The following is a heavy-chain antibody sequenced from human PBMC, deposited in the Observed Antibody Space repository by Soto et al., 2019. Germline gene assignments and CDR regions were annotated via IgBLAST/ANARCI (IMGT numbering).Heavy chain of an antibody. CDR3: ARSGLNDYTTPGGMDV. J-gene: IGHJ6*02. CDR2: INWNGGST. CDR1: GFTFDDYG. V-gene: IGHV3-20*04. Sequence: EVQLVESGGGVVRPGGSLRLSCAASGFTFDDYGMSWVHQAPGKGLEWVSGINWNGGSTGYADSVKGRFTISRDNAKNSLYLQMNSLRAEDTALYYCARSGLNDYTTPGGMDVWGQGTTVTVSS. D-gene: IGHD4-4*01.